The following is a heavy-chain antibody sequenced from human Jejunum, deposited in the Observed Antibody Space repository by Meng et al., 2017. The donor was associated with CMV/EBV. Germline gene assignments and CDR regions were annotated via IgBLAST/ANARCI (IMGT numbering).Heavy chain of an antibody. CDR1: VFSFSNNN. CDR2: ISGKSNYI. Sequence: ACVFSFSNNNMKWVRQDPGKGLEWVSYISGKSNYIINRDYVEGRFTISRDNAKNSLFLQMNSLRAEDSAVYYCARDMVWGDPNSFDAWGQGTLVTVSS. J-gene: IGHJ5*02. V-gene: IGHV3-21*01. D-gene: IGHD3-10*01. CDR3: ARDMVWGDPNSFDA.